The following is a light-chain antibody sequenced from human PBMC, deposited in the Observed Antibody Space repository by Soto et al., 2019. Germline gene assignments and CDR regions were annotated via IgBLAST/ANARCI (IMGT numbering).Light chain of an antibody. V-gene: IGKV3-11*01. CDR2: GAF. CDR1: RTLSKS. CDR3: QQRSSWPLT. J-gene: IGKJ4*02. Sequence: ELVLPQSPATLSLSSGAGATLSSRDSRTLSKSLHWYQQRPGQAPRLLIDGAFNSATGIPARFSGSGSGTDFTLTISSLEPEDFAVYFCQQRSSWPLTFGGGTKV.